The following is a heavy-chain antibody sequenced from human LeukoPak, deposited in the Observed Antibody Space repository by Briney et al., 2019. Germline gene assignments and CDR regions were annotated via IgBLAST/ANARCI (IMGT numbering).Heavy chain of an antibody. CDR2: IKSDGSIT. CDR3: ARVGASVGAIDY. V-gene: IGHV3-74*01. J-gene: IGHJ4*02. CDR1: GFSFSVYW. Sequence: PAGGSLRLSCAASGFSFSVYWMHWVRQDPGKGLVWVSRIKSDGSITSYADSVKGRFTISRDNAKNTLYLQMNSLRAEDTAVYYCARVGASVGAIDYWGQGTLVTVSS. D-gene: IGHD1-26*01.